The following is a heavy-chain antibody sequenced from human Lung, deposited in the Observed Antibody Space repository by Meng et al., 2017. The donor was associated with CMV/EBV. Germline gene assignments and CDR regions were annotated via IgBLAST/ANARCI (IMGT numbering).Heavy chain of an antibody. CDR3: ARGRSCVDGVCYDDHNYFGP. Sequence: SETLSLXCNISGDSMANFYWTWIRQPPGKGLEWVGSVFHTGDTKYNSSLKGRLTLSVDTSRKQVSLRLVSLNTADTATYYCARGRSCVDGVCYDDHNYFGPXRQGXLVTVSS. CDR2: VFHTGDT. V-gene: IGHV4-59*01. CDR1: GDSMANFY. D-gene: IGHD2-21*02. J-gene: IGHJ5*02.